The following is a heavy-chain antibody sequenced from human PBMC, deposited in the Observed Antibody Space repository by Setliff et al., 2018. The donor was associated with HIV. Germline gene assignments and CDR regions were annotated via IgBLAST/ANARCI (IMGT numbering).Heavy chain of an antibody. J-gene: IGHJ3*02. Sequence: PSETLSLTCTVPGGSISSSSHYWGWIRQPPGKGLEWIGSIYFSGSTYYNPSLKSRVTISVDTSKNQFSLKLSSVTAAATAVYYCARPRYTYGTPPAFDIWGRGTVVTVS. D-gene: IGHD5-18*01. V-gene: IGHV4-39*01. CDR3: ARPRYTYGTPPAFDI. CDR1: GGSISSSSHY. CDR2: IYFSGST.